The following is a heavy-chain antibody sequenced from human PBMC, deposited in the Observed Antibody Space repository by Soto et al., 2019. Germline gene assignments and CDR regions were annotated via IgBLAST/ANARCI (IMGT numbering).Heavy chain of an antibody. J-gene: IGHJ6*02. Sequence: GASVKVSCKASGYTFTSYHMHWVRQAPGQGLEWMGIINPSGGSTSYAQKFQGRVTMTRDTSTSTVYMELSSLRSEDTAVYYCAFRDGNYDIRPWSYYYYGMDVWGQGTTVTVSS. V-gene: IGHV1-46*01. CDR2: INPSGGST. D-gene: IGHD3-9*01. CDR1: GYTFTSYH. CDR3: AFRDGNYDIRPWSYYYYGMDV.